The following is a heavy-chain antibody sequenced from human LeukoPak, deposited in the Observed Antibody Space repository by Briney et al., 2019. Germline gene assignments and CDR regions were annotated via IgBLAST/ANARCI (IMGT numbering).Heavy chain of an antibody. CDR2: INHSGST. CDR3: AREGDGYPQGFDY. CDR1: GGSFSGYY. D-gene: IGHD5-24*01. J-gene: IGHJ4*02. V-gene: IGHV4-34*01. Sequence: SETLSLTCAVYGGSFSGYYWSWIRQPPGKGLEWIGEINHSGSTNYNPSLKSRVTISVDTSKNQFSLKLSSVTAADTAVYYCAREGDGYPQGFDYWGQGTLVTVSS.